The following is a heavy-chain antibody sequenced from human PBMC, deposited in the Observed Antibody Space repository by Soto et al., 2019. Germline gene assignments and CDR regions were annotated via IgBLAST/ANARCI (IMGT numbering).Heavy chain of an antibody. CDR1: GFTFSRYA. CDR3: AGPMAAAGTLYY. Sequence: QVQLVESGGGVVQPGRSLRLSCAASGFTFSRYAMHWVRQAPGKGLEWVAVISYDGSNKYYADSVKGRFTISRDNSKNTLYLQMNSLRAEDTAVYYCAGPMAAAGTLYYWGQGTLVTVSS. V-gene: IGHV3-30-3*01. J-gene: IGHJ4*02. CDR2: ISYDGSNK. D-gene: IGHD6-13*01.